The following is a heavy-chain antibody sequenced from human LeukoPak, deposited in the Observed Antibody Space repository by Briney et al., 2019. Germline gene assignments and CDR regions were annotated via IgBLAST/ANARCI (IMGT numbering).Heavy chain of an antibody. CDR1: GFTFSTYW. V-gene: IGHV3-7*01. CDR2: IKQDGSEK. J-gene: IGHJ2*01. Sequence: PGGSLRLSCVASGFTFSTYWMTWVRQAPGKGLEWVANIKQDGSEKYYVDSVKGRFTISRDNAKNSLYLQMNSLRAEDTAVYYCARVLVARTVVVVAATRTERDWYFDLWGRGTLVTVSS. D-gene: IGHD2-15*01. CDR3: ARVLVARTVVVVAATRTERDWYFDL.